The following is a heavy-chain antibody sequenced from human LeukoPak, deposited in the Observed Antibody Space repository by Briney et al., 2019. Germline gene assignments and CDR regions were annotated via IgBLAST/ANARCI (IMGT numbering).Heavy chain of an antibody. CDR3: ARHQPDEVHSSSWYSPLDY. CDR1: GYSFTSYW. Sequence: GESLKISCKGSGYSFTSYWIGWVRQMPGKGLEWMGIIYPGDSDTRYSPSFQGQVTISADKSISTAYLQWSSLKASDTAMYYCARHQPDEVHSSSWYSPLDYWGQGTLVTVSS. D-gene: IGHD6-13*01. J-gene: IGHJ4*02. CDR2: IYPGDSDT. V-gene: IGHV5-51*01.